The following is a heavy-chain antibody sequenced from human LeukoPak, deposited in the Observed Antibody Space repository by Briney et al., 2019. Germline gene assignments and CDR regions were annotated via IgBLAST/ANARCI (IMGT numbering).Heavy chain of an antibody. Sequence: SETLSPTCTVSGGSISSYYWSWIRQPPGKGLEWIGYIYYSGSTNYNPSLKSRVTISVGTSKNQFSLKLSSVTAADTAVYYCASSRYSGSYYFDYWGQGTLVTVSS. D-gene: IGHD1-26*01. CDR2: IYYSGST. CDR3: ASSRYSGSYYFDY. J-gene: IGHJ4*02. V-gene: IGHV4-59*01. CDR1: GGSISSYY.